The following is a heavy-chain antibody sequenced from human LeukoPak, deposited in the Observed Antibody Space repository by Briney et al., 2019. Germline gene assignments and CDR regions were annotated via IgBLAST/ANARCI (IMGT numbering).Heavy chain of an antibody. V-gene: IGHV3-7*03. CDR3: ARDGGYCEGITCPGDL. D-gene: IGHD2-15*01. J-gene: IGHJ5*02. Sequence: GGSLRLSCAASGFTVGTYWMSWVRQAPGKGLEWVANIDRDGTTKFYQDSLEGRFTISRDNAKNSLYLQGNSLRVEDTAVYYCARDGGYCEGITCPGDLWGQGALVAVSS. CDR2: IDRDGTTK. CDR1: GFTVGTYW.